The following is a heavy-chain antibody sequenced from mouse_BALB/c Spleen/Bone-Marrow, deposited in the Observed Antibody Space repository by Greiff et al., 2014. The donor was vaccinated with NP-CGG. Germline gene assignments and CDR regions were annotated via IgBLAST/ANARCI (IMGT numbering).Heavy chain of an antibody. CDR3: ARPPYYYGSSYDAMDY. J-gene: IGHJ4*01. Sequence: VKLVESGAELAKPGASVKMSCKASGYTFTSYWMHWVKQRPGQGLEWIGYINPSTGYTEYNQKFKVKATLTADKSSSTAYMQLSSLTSEDSAVYYCARPPYYYGSSYDAMDYWGQGTSVTVSS. D-gene: IGHD1-1*01. CDR2: INPSTGYT. CDR1: GYTFTSYW. V-gene: IGHV1-7*01.